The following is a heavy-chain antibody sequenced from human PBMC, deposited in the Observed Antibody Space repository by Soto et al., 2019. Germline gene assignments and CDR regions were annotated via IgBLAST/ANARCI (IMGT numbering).Heavy chain of an antibody. V-gene: IGHV2-5*02. J-gene: IGHJ6*02. CDR3: AHVLVVVANYGMDV. CDR2: IYWDDDK. Sequence: QITLKESGPTLVKPTQTLTLTCTFSGFSLSTSGVGVGWIRQPPGKALEWLALIYWDDDKRYSPSLTSRLTITKDTSKNHVVLTMTNMDPVDTATYYCAHVLVVVANYGMDVWGQGTTVTVSS. CDR1: GFSLSTSGVG. D-gene: IGHD2-15*01.